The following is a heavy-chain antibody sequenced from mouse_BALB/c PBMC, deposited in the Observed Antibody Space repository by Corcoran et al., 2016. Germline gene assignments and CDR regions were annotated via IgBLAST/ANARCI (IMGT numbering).Heavy chain of an antibody. D-gene: IGHD2-2*01. V-gene: IGHV3-6*02. CDR2: ISYDGSN. CDR1: GYSITSGYY. CDR3: ARRYYGYDGFAY. J-gene: IGHJ3*01. Sequence: DVQLQESGPGLVKPSQSLSLTCSVTGYSITSGYYWNWIRQFPGNKLEWMGYISYDGSNNYNPSLKNRISITRDTSKNQFFLKLNSVTTEDTATYYCARRYYGYDGFAYWGQGTLVTVSA.